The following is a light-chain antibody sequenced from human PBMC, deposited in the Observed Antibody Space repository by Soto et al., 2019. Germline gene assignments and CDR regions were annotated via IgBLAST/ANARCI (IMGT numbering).Light chain of an antibody. CDR2: AAS. CDR1: QGISSY. Sequence: DIQLTQSPSFLSASVGDRVTITCRASQGISSYLAWYQQKPGKAPKLLIYAASTLQTGVPSRFSGSGSGTEFTLTISSLQPEDFATYYCQQLNIYDTFGQGTKLEIK. J-gene: IGKJ2*01. CDR3: QQLNIYDT. V-gene: IGKV1-9*01.